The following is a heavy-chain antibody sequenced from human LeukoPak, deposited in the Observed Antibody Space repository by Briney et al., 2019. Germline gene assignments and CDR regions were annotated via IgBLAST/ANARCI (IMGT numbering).Heavy chain of an antibody. J-gene: IGHJ5*02. V-gene: IGHV1-18*01. CDR1: GYYTFTSYG. Sequence: ASVKVSCKASGYYTFTSYGINWVRQAPGQGLEWMGWINPYNGNTNYAQKFQGRVTMTTDTSTGTAYMELRSQRSDDTAVYYCATVGVGVQNWFDPWGQGTLVTVSS. CDR3: ATVGVGVQNWFDP. CDR2: INPYNGNT. D-gene: IGHD1-1*01.